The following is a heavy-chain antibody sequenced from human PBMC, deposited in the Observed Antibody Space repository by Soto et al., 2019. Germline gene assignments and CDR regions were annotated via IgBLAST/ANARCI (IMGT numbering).Heavy chain of an antibody. CDR1: GFIFNVYG. CDR2: LIPIYDAP. V-gene: IGHV1-69*06. J-gene: IGHJ6*02. Sequence: ASVKVSCNTSGFIFNVYGIHWVRQAPGQGLEWVGGLIPIYDAPYYAQKFQGRVTISADKSTTTVHLELSSLQSDDTAVYFCARVRDPHLDHYGLDVWGQGTTVTFSS. CDR3: ARVRDPHLDHYGLDV.